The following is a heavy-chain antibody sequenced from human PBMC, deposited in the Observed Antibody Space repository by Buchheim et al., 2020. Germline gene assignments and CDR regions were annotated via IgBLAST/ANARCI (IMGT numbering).Heavy chain of an antibody. CDR3: AKVLRWGELSSTSFDS. Sequence: EVQLLESGGGLVQPGGSLRLSCAASGFTFSNYAMSWVRQAPGKGLEWVSAIRGSGDTAYNADSVKGRFTISRDNSKNTLYLQMNSLRVEDTALYYCAKVLRWGELSSTSFDSWGQGTL. CDR2: IRGSGDTA. CDR1: GFTFSNYA. J-gene: IGHJ4*02. V-gene: IGHV3-23*01. D-gene: IGHD3-16*02.